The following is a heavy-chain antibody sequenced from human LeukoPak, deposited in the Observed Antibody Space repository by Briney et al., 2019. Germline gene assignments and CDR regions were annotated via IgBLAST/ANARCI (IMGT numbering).Heavy chain of an antibody. Sequence: SETLSLTCAVYGGSFSGYYWSWIRQPPGKGLEWIGEINHSGSTNYNPSLKSRVTISVDTSKNQFSLKLSSVTAADTAVYYCARRGSIVPFDYWGQGTLVTVSS. V-gene: IGHV4-34*01. J-gene: IGHJ4*02. CDR2: INHSGST. CDR3: ARRGSIVPFDY. D-gene: IGHD1-26*01. CDR1: GGSFSGYY.